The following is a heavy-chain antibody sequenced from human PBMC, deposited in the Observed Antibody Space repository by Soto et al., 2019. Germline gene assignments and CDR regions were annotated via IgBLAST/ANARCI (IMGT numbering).Heavy chain of an antibody. V-gene: IGHV3-30-3*01. CDR1: GFTFSSYA. Sequence: QVQLVESGGGVVQPGRSLRLSCAASGFTFSSYAMHWVRQAPGKGLEWVAVISYDGSNKYYADSVKGRFTISRDNSENTLYLQMNSLRADDTAVYYCASTLDVWGQGTTVTVSS. J-gene: IGHJ6*02. CDR2: ISYDGSNK. CDR3: ASTLDV.